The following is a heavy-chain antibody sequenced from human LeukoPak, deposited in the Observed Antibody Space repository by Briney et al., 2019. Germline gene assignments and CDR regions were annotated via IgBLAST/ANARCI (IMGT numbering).Heavy chain of an antibody. V-gene: IGHV3-30*03. CDR1: GFTFSSYG. CDR3: ARDYSGGLDY. J-gene: IGHJ4*02. Sequence: PGGSLRLSCAASGFTFSSYGMHWVRQAPGKGLEWVAVISYDGSNKYYADSVKGRFTISRDNSKNTLFLQLNSLRAEDTAVYYCARDYSGGLDYWGQGTLVTVSS. CDR2: ISYDGSNK. D-gene: IGHD2-15*01.